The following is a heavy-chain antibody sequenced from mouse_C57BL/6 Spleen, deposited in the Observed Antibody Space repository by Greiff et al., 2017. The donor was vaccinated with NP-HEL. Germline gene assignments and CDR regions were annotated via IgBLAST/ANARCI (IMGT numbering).Heavy chain of an antibody. D-gene: IGHD1-1*01. CDR2: INPGSGGT. V-gene: IGHV1-54*01. CDR1: GYAFTNYL. CDR3: ARRYGSRASWYFDV. J-gene: IGHJ1*03. Sequence: QVQLQQSGAELVRPGTSVKVSCKASGYAFTNYLIEWVKQRPGQGLEWIGVINPGSGGTNYNEKFKGKATLTADKSSSTAYMQLSSLTSEDSAVYFCARRYGSRASWYFDVWGTGTTVTVSS.